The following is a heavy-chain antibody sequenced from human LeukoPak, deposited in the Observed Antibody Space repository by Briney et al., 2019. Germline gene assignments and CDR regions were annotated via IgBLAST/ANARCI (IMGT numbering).Heavy chain of an antibody. CDR3: ARDYVNYYYGMDV. J-gene: IGHJ6*02. Sequence: PGGSLRLSCAASGFTFSSYAMHWVRQAPGKGLEWVAVISYDGSNKYYADSVKGRFTISRDNSKNTLYLQMNSPRAEDTAVYYCARDYVNYYYGMDVWGQGTTVTVSS. D-gene: IGHD3-10*02. CDR2: ISYDGSNK. CDR1: GFTFSSYA. V-gene: IGHV3-30-3*01.